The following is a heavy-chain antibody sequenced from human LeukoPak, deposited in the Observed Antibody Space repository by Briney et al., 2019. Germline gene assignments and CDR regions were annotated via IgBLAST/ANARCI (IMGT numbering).Heavy chain of an antibody. J-gene: IGHJ4*02. Sequence: GASVKVSCKASGYTFTGYYIHWVRQAPGQGLEWMGWINPNSGGTNYAQKFQGRVTMTRDTSISTAYMELSRLRSDDTAVYYCAREKATTVTSFDYWGQGTLVTVSS. CDR3: AREKATTVTSFDY. CDR1: GYTFTGYY. V-gene: IGHV1-2*02. D-gene: IGHD4-17*01. CDR2: INPNSGGT.